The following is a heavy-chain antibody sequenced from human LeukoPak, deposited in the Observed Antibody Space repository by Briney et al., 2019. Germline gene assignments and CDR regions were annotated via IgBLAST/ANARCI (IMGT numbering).Heavy chain of an antibody. CDR3: ARGPPWGDYVPFGYYFDY. D-gene: IGHD4-17*01. CDR1: GGTFSSYA. V-gene: IGHV1-69*05. Sequence: SVKVSCKASGGTFSSYAISWVRQAPGQGLEWMGGIIPIFGTANYAQKFQGRVTITTDESTSTAYMELSSLRSEDTAVHYCARGPPWGDYVPFGYYFDYWGQGTLVTVSS. J-gene: IGHJ4*02. CDR2: IIPIFGTA.